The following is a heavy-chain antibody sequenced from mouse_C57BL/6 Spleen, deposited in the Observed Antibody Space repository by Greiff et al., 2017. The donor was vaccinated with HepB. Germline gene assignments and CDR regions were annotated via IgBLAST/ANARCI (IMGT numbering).Heavy chain of an antibody. CDR3: ARDYYGGDYFDY. Sequence: QVQLKESGAELVRPGASVKMSCKASGYTFTSYNMHWVKQTPRQGLEWIGAIYPGNGDTSYNQKFKGKATLTVDKSSSTAYMQLSSLTSEDSAVYFCARDYYGGDYFDYWGQGTTLTVSS. D-gene: IGHD1-1*01. J-gene: IGHJ2*01. CDR1: GYTFTSYN. CDR2: IYPGNGDT. V-gene: IGHV1-12*01.